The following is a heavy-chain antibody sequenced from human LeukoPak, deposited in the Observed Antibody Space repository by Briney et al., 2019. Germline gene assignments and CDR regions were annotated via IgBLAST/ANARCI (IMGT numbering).Heavy chain of an antibody. J-gene: IGHJ5*02. D-gene: IGHD3-10*01. V-gene: IGHV4-59*01. CDR2: IYYSETT. CDR1: GGYFSGYY. CDR3: SRDRGGSSWFDP. Sequence: ADTVSLLCSVWGGYFSGYYGRGIRQPRGGGVEWIGYIYYSETTNYSPSLKSRVSISVETSKNQFSLELSSVTAADTAVYYCSRDRGGSSWFDPWGQGTLVTVSS.